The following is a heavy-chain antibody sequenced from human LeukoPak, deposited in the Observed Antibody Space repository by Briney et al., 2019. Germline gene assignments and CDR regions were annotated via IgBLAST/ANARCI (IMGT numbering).Heavy chain of an antibody. CDR2: ISSSGSTI. V-gene: IGHV3-48*03. CDR1: GFTFSSYE. CDR3: ARDLRIVSGSYLDY. Sequence: GGSLRLSCEGSGFTFSSYEMNWVRQAPGKGLEWVSYISSSGSTIYYADSVKGRFISSRDNTKNSLYLQMNSLRAEDTAIYYCARDLRIVSGSYLDYWGQGTLVTVSS. D-gene: IGHD1-26*01. J-gene: IGHJ4*02.